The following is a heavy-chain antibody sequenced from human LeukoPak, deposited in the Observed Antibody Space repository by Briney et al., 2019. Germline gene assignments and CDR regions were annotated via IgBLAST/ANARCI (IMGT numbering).Heavy chain of an antibody. CDR1: GFTFNSYG. Sequence: QSGGSLRLSCAASGFTFNSYGIHWVRQAPGKGLEWVAVISYDGSHKYYADSVKGRFTISRDNSKNTLYLQMNSLRPEDTAVYYCAKDRRLAGTFDYWGQGTLVTVSS. CDR2: ISYDGSHK. J-gene: IGHJ4*02. D-gene: IGHD3/OR15-3a*01. V-gene: IGHV3-30*18. CDR3: AKDRRLAGTFDY.